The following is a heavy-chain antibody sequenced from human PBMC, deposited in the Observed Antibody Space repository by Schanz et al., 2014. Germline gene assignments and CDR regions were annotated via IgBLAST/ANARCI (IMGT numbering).Heavy chain of an antibody. CDR2: IKSKTDGGTT. J-gene: IGHJ4*02. CDR3: TDGSAR. V-gene: IGHV3-15*01. CDR1: GFTFSSYA. Sequence: VQLVESGGGVVQPGRSLRLSCAASGFTFSSYAMSWVRQAPGKGLEWVGRIKSKTDGGTTDYAAPVRGRFTISRDDSKNTLSLQMNSLKTEDTAVYYCTDGSARWGQGTLVTVSS. D-gene: IGHD3-22*01.